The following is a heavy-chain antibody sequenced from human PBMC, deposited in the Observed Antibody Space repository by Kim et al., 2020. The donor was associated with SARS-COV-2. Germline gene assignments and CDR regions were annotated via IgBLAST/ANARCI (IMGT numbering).Heavy chain of an antibody. D-gene: IGHD3-10*01. J-gene: IGHJ3*02. Sequence: SVKVSCKASGGTFSTYAISWVRQAPGQGLEWMGGIIPIFDTANYAQKFQGRVTITADESTSTAYMELSSLRSEDTAVYYCARDFSLVRGVILYDAFDIWGQGTMVTVSS. V-gene: IGHV1-69*13. CDR1: GGTFSTYA. CDR2: IIPIFDTA. CDR3: ARDFSLVRGVILYDAFDI.